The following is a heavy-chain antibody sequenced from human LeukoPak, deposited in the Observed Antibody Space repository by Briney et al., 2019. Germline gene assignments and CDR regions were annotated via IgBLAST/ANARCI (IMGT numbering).Heavy chain of an antibody. D-gene: IGHD3-16*02. J-gene: IGHJ6*02. Sequence: PGGSLRLSCEVSGFTFSSYAMSWVRQAPGKGLAWVSGISGSGRSTHSADSVKGRFTISRDNSKNMLYLQMNSLRAEDTALYYCAKALDGYNGMDVWGQGTTVLVSS. CDR3: AKALDGYNGMDV. CDR2: ISGSGRST. V-gene: IGHV3-23*01. CDR1: GFTFSSYA.